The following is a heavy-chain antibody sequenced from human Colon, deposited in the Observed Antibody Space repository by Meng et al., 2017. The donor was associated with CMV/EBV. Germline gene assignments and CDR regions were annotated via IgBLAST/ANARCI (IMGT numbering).Heavy chain of an antibody. Sequence: GSLRLSCAASGFTFSSYWMSWVRLTPGKGLEWLAHVHQSGTTDYSPSLKSRLTASVDTSKRQFSLHLNSVTAADTAVYFCARSGTYCSNTACYAFDTWGQGTPVTVSS. CDR2: VHQSGTT. V-gene: IGHV4-59*01. D-gene: IGHD2-2*01. J-gene: IGHJ4*02. CDR1: GFTFSSYW. CDR3: ARSGTYCSNTACYAFDT.